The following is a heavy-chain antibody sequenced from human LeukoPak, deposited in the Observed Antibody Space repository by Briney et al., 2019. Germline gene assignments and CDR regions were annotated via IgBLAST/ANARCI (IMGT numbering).Heavy chain of an antibody. D-gene: IGHD5-24*01. J-gene: IGHJ3*02. V-gene: IGHV3-48*03. CDR2: ISSSGRTK. Sequence: PGGSLRLSCAASGFTFSSYEMNWVRQAPGKGLEWVSYISSSGRTKYYADSVKGRFTISRDNAKNSLYLQMNSLRAEDTAVYYCARGMATIGGRAGGDAFDIWGQGTMVTVSS. CDR1: GFTFSSYE. CDR3: ARGMATIGGRAGGDAFDI.